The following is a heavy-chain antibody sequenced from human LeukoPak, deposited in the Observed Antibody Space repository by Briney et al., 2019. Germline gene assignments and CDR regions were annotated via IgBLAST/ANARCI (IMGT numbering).Heavy chain of an antibody. CDR2: ISGSGGST. D-gene: IGHD3-22*01. CDR3: AKDEYYYDSSGYYPTSFDY. J-gene: IGHJ4*02. CDR1: GFTFSSYA. Sequence: GGSLRLSCAASGFTFSSYAMSWVRQAPGKGLEWVSAISGSGGSTYYADSVKGRFTISRDNSKNTLYLQMNSLRAEDTAVYYCAKDEYYYDSSGYYPTSFDYWGQGTLVTVSS. V-gene: IGHV3-23*01.